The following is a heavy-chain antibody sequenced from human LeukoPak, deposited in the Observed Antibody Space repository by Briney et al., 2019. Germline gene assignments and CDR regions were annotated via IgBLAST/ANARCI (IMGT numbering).Heavy chain of an antibody. CDR3: AKWKYSDSGIDDY. V-gene: IGHV3-23*01. Sequence: GGSLRLSCAASGFTFSSYAMSWVRQVPGKGLEWVSVISGSGDNTYYADSVKGRFTISRDNSKNMLYLQMNSLRAEDTAVYYCAKWKYSDSGIDDYWGQGTLVTVSS. CDR2: ISGSGDNT. D-gene: IGHD5-12*01. J-gene: IGHJ4*02. CDR1: GFTFSSYA.